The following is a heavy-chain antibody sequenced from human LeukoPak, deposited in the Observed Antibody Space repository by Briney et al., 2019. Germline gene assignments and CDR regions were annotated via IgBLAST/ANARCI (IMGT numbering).Heavy chain of an antibody. Sequence: SCKASGGTFSSYAMHWVRQAPGKGLEYVSAISSNGGSTYYANSVKGRFTISRDNSKNTLYLQMGSLRAEDMAVYYCASNNYDILTGILNYWGQGTLVTVSS. V-gene: IGHV3-64*01. CDR1: GGTFSSYA. J-gene: IGHJ4*02. D-gene: IGHD3-9*01. CDR3: ASNNYDILTGILNY. CDR2: ISSNGGST.